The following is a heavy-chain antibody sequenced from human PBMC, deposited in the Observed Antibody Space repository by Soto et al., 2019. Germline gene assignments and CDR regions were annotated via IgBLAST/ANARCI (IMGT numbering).Heavy chain of an antibody. Sequence: SETLSLTCTVSGGSISSSSYYWGWIRQPPXKGLEWIGSIYYSGSTYYNPSLKSRVTISVDTSKNQFSLKLSSVTAADTAVYYCARQQEAGSYLVNWFDPWGQGTLVTVSS. V-gene: IGHV4-39*01. D-gene: IGHD1-26*01. CDR3: ARQQEAGSYLVNWFDP. CDR2: IYYSGST. J-gene: IGHJ5*02. CDR1: GGSISSSSYY.